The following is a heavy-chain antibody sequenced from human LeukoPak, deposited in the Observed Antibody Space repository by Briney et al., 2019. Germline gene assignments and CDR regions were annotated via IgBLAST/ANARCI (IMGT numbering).Heavy chain of an antibody. J-gene: IGHJ4*02. CDR1: GGSFRGYY. Sequence: SETLSLTCAVYGGSFRGYYWSLVRQPPGKGLEWIGEISHSGSPNYNPALKSRVTISVDASKDQISLNVTSVTAADTAVYYCAGGLRGWFGAYIDFWGQGTLVTVSS. D-gene: IGHD3-10*01. V-gene: IGHV4-34*01. CDR3: AGGLRGWFGAYIDF. CDR2: ISHSGSP.